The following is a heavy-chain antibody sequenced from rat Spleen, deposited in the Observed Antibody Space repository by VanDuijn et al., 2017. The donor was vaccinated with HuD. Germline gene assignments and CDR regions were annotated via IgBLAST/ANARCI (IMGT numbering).Heavy chain of an antibody. V-gene: IGHV5-22*01. CDR2: ISYEGSGT. J-gene: IGHJ1*01. CDR3: ARLSHYWYFDF. D-gene: IGHD3-8*01. Sequence: EVQLVESGGGLVQPGRSLKLSCAASGFSFTDYYMAWVRQAPTKGLEWVASISYEGSGTHYPDSVKGRFTISRDNAKSTLYLQMDSLRSEDTATYYCARLSHYWYFDFWGPGTMVTVSS. CDR1: GFSFTDYY.